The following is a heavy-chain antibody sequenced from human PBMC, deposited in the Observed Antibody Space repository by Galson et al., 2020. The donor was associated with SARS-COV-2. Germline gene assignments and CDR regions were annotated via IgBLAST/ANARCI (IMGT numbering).Heavy chain of an antibody. D-gene: IGHD1-7*01. CDR2: IYYSGST. V-gene: IGHV4-30-4*07. CDR3: ARVRTGTITG. J-gene: IGHJ4*02. CDR1: GGSISSGGYS. Sequence: SETLSLTCAVSGGSISSGGYSWSWIRQPPGKGLEWIGYIYYSGSTYYNPSLKSRVTISVDTSKNQFSLKLSSVTAADTAVYYCARVRTGTITGWGQGTLVTVSS.